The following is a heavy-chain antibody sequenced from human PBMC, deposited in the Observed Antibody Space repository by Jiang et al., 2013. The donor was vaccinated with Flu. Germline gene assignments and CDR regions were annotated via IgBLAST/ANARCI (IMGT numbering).Heavy chain of an antibody. CDR3: ARDSINYDILTGYYND. CDR2: ISYDGSNK. CDR1: GFTFSSYA. D-gene: IGHD3-9*01. J-gene: IGHJ4*02. Sequence: GFTFSSYAMHWVRQAPGKGLEWVAVISYDGSNKYYADSVKGRFTISRDNSKNTLYLQMNSLRAEDTAVYYCARDSINYDILTGYYNDWGQGTLVTVSS. V-gene: IGHV3-30-3*01.